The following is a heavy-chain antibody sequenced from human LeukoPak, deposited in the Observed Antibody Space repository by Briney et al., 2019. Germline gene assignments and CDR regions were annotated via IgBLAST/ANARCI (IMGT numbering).Heavy chain of an antibody. CDR3: ARGSSFDGYCSAGACDAGYYDS. D-gene: IGHD2-15*01. CDR2: INHRGSS. Sequence: SETLSLTCAVYGESFSAYFWNWIRQAPGEPLEYIGEINHRGSSHYNPSLKTRVTLSVDTSKNQFSLKLTSVTAADTAVYFCARGSSFDGYCSAGACDAGYYDSWGQGTPVTVSS. V-gene: IGHV4-34*01. J-gene: IGHJ4*02. CDR1: GESFSAYF.